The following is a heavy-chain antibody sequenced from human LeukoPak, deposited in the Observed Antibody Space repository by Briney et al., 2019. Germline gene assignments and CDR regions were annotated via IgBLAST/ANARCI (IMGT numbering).Heavy chain of an antibody. Sequence: GGSLRLSRSASGFPFSSYAMHWVRQAPGKGLEYVSAISDSGGSTYYADSVKGRFTISRDNSKNTLYFQMSSLRAEDTAVYFCVRGYSFGPYGMDVWGQGTTVTVSS. V-gene: IGHV3-64*05. D-gene: IGHD2-15*01. CDR1: GFPFSSYA. CDR3: VRGYSFGPYGMDV. J-gene: IGHJ6*02. CDR2: ISDSGGST.